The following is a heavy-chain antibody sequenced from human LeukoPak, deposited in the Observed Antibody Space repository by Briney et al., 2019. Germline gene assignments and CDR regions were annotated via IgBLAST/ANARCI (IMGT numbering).Heavy chain of an antibody. Sequence: GGSLRLSCAASGFTFSSYGMHWVRQAPGKGLEWVAVIWYDGSNKYYADSVKGRFTISRDNSKNTLYLQMNSLRAEDTAVYYCAKMGRYYDSSGYYHEYFQHWGQGTLVTVPS. CDR2: IWYDGSNK. D-gene: IGHD3-22*01. CDR3: AKMGRYYDSSGYYHEYFQH. J-gene: IGHJ1*01. V-gene: IGHV3-33*06. CDR1: GFTFSSYG.